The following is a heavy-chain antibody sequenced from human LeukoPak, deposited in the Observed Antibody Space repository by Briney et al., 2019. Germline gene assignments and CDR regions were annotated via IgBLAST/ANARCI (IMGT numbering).Heavy chain of an antibody. D-gene: IGHD2-21*02. Sequence: GGSLRLSCAASGFTFSNYAMTWVRQAPGKGLEWVSGIRGSGGSTYYADSVKGRFTISRDNAKNSLYLQMNSPRAEDTAVYYCARSAYCGGDCYPAPLDYWGQGTLVTVSS. CDR3: ARSAYCGGDCYPAPLDY. J-gene: IGHJ4*02. CDR1: GFTFSNYA. V-gene: IGHV3-23*01. CDR2: IRGSGGST.